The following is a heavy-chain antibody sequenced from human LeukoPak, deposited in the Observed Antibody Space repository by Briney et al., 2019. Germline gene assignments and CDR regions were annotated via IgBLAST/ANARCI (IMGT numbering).Heavy chain of an antibody. CDR3: ARVGPLGAFDI. CDR1: GFTFSSYG. CDR2: IWYDGSNK. V-gene: IGHV3-33*01. D-gene: IGHD3-10*01. Sequence: GGSLRLSCAASGFTFSSYGMHWVRQAPGKGLEWVAVIWYDGSNKYYADSVKGRFAISRDNSKNTLYLQMNSLRAEDTAVYYCARVGPLGAFDIWGQGTMVTVSS. J-gene: IGHJ3*02.